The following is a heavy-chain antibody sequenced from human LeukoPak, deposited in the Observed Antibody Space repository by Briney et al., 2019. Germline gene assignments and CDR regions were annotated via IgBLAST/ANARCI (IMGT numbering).Heavy chain of an antibody. CDR2: IKQDGSEK. D-gene: IGHD4-23*01. CDR1: GFTYSSYW. J-gene: IGHJ3*02. CDR3: ARPHPYGGKVPGAFDI. Sequence: PGVSLRLSCVASGFTYSSYWMSWVRQAPGKGLEWVANIKQDGSEKYYVDSVKGRFTISRDNAKNSLYLQMNSLRAEDTAVYYCARPHPYGGKVPGAFDIWGQGTMVTVSS. V-gene: IGHV3-7*03.